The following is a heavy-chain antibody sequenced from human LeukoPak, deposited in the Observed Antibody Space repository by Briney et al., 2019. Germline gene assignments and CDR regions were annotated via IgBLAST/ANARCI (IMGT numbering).Heavy chain of an antibody. CDR1: GFTLRSYA. Sequence: PGGSLRLSCAASGFTLRSYAMNWVRQAPGKGLEWVSVISNTSNEIYYADSVKGRFTISRDNSKNSLYLQMYSLRAEDTAVYYCARDPYYFGSGTYYRSDAFDIWGQGTMVTVSA. V-gene: IGHV3-21*01. D-gene: IGHD3-10*01. CDR3: ARDPYYFGSGTYYRSDAFDI. CDR2: ISNTSNEI. J-gene: IGHJ3*02.